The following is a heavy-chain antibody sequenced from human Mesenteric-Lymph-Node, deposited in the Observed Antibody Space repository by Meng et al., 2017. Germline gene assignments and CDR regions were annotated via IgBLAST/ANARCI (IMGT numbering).Heavy chain of an antibody. Sequence: ASVKVSCKPSGYIFTDSYLHWVRQAPGQGLEWMGWFNPDSGGTDYAQKFQGRVTMTRDTSISTAYMELSRLRSDDTAVYYCARAVHAGQWLVRGYYYYGMDVWGQGTTVTVSS. J-gene: IGHJ6*02. CDR2: FNPDSGGT. CDR3: ARAVHAGQWLVRGYYYYGMDV. CDR1: GYIFTDSY. D-gene: IGHD6-19*01. V-gene: IGHV1-2*02.